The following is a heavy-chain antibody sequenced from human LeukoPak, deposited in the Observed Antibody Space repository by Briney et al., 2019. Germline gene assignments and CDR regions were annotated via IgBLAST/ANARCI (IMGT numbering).Heavy chain of an antibody. CDR1: GFTFSSSP. CDR3: VKAREDCSTSSCFLEY. V-gene: IGHV3-64D*06. Sequence: PGGSPRLSCSASGFTFSSSPIHWVRQAPGKGLEYVTTISTDGKTAFYADSVKGRFTISRDNSKNTVSLQMSSLSAEDSAVYYSVKAREDCSTSSCFLEYWGQGTLVTVSS. J-gene: IGHJ4*02. D-gene: IGHD2-2*01. CDR2: ISTDGKTA.